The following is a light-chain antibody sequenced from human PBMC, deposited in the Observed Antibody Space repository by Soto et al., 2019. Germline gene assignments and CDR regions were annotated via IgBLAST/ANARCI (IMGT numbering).Light chain of an antibody. CDR2: GAS. Sequence: EIVLTQSPGTLSLSPGERVTLSCRASQSVSSSYLAWYQQKPGQAPRLLIYGASSRATGTPARFSGSGAGTDFTLTISRLEPEEFAVYYCQQYCSSLSSTFGQGTRLE. CDR3: QQYCSSLSST. J-gene: IGKJ5*01. CDR1: QSVSSSY. V-gene: IGKV3-20*01.